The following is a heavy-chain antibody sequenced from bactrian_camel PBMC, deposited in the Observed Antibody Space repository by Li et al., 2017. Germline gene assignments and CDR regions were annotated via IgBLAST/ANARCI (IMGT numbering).Heavy chain of an antibody. CDR3: GAVIACPQSWYAKWNPPFAY. V-gene: IGHV3S55*01. J-gene: IGHJ6*01. CDR1: GYTYGQYC. D-gene: IGHD1*01. Sequence: VQLVESGGGSVQAGGSLRLSCVASGYTYGQYCMGWYRQAPGKERELVATIYTGGSNTNYADSVRGRFTISRENKNAVYLKMDSLKPEDTAEYYCGAVIACPQSWYAKWNPPFAYWGQGTQVTVS. CDR2: IYTGGSNT.